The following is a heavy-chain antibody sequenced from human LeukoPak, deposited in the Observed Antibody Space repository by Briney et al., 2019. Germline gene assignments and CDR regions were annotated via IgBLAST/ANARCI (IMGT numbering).Heavy chain of an antibody. J-gene: IGHJ5*02. Sequence: PGGSLRLSCAASGFTFSSYAMSWVRQAPGKGLEWVSAISGSGGSTYYADSGKGRFTISRDNSKNTLYLQRNSLRAKDTDWYYCARAGDYGEGYNWLDPWGQGTLVTVSS. CDR3: ARAGDYGEGYNWLDP. CDR2: ISGSGGST. CDR1: GFTFSSYA. V-gene: IGHV3-23*01. D-gene: IGHD4-17*01.